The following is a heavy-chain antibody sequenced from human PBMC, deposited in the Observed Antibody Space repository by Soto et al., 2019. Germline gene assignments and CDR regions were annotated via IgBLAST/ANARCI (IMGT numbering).Heavy chain of an antibody. Sequence: ETLSLTCTVSGVSINTFYWGWVRQPAGKGLEWIGRIFSSGSTSFNPSLESRVAMSVDTSKNHFSLNLSSVTAADMAVYYCAREGSYSAYNFAHGIQLWSFDFWGQGALVTVSS. CDR1: GVSINTFY. CDR3: AREGSYSAYNFAHGIQLWSFDF. CDR2: IFSSGST. V-gene: IGHV4-4*07. D-gene: IGHD5-12*01. J-gene: IGHJ4*02.